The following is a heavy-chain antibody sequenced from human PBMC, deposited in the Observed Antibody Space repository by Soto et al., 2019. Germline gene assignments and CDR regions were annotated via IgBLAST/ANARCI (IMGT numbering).Heavy chain of an antibody. CDR1: GFSLSIYGVG. J-gene: IGHJ4*02. CDR2: VYWYDDK. CDR3: AHLKICNGGNAGYFDY. Sequence: SGPTLVNPTQTLTLTCTFSGFSLSIYGVGVGWVRQPPGIALVWVFFVYWYDDKRYNPSLKSKISVTKYTSKIQAFLTMANMDPVYTATYFCAHLKICNGGNAGYFDYWGQGILVTVSS. D-gene: IGHD1-26*01. V-gene: IGHV2-5*01.